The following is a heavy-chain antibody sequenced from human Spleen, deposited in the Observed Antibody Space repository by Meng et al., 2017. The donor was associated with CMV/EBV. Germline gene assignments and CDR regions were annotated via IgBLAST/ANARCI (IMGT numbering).Heavy chain of an antibody. CDR3: ARDRSSSSGGYYGMDV. CDR2: ISSSSSYI. CDR1: GFTFSSYS. V-gene: IGHV3-21*01. Sequence: ETLSLTCAASGFTFSSYSMNWVRQAPGKGLEWVSSISSSSSYIYYADSVKGRFTISRDNAKNSLYLQMNSLRAEDTAVYYCARDRSSSSGGYYGMDVWGQGTTVTVSS. D-gene: IGHD6-6*01. J-gene: IGHJ6*02.